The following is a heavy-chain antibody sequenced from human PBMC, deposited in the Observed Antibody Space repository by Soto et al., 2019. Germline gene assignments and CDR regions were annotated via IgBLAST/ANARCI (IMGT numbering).Heavy chain of an antibody. D-gene: IGHD6-6*01. J-gene: IGHJ6*02. CDR2: ISSSSSYI. CDR3: ARERLSSSANYYYYYGMDV. CDR1: GFTFSSYS. Sequence: PGGSLRLSCAASGFTFSSYSMNWVRQAPGKGLEWVSSISSSSSYIYYADSVKGRFTISRDNAKNSLYLQMNSLRAEDTAVYYCARERLSSSANYYYYYGMDVWGQGTTVTVSS. V-gene: IGHV3-21*01.